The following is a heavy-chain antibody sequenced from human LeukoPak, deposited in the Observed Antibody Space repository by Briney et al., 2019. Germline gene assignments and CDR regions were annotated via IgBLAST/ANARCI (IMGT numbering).Heavy chain of an antibody. D-gene: IGHD6-13*01. CDR3: ARALIAAAGIDAFDI. Sequence: GGSLRLSCAASGFTSNSYAMHWVRQAPGKGLEWVALISYDGSNKYYADSVRGRFTISRDNSKNTLFLQMNSLRAEGTAVYYCARALIAAAGIDAFDIWGQGTMVTVSS. CDR1: GFTSNSYA. V-gene: IGHV3-30*04. CDR2: ISYDGSNK. J-gene: IGHJ3*02.